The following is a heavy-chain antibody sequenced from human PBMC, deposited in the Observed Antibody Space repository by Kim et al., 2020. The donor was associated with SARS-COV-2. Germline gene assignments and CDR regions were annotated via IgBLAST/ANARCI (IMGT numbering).Heavy chain of an antibody. V-gene: IGHV4-34*01. CDR3: ARLGVYSSGSSFGY. D-gene: IGHD6-19*01. Sequence: SETLSLTCAVYGGSFSGYYWSWIRQPPGKGLEWIGEINHSGSTNYNPSLKSRVTISVDTSKNQFSLKLSSVTAADTAVYYYARLGVYSSGSSFGYWGQGTLVTVSS. J-gene: IGHJ4*02. CDR2: INHSGST. CDR1: GGSFSGYY.